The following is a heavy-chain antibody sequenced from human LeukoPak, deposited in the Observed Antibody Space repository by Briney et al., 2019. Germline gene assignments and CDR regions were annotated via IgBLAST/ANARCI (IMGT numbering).Heavy chain of an antibody. CDR1: GDSVSSNSAA. CDR3: ARGRYYDSGTYYKKGFDY. D-gene: IGHD3-10*01. Sequence: SQTLSLTCAISGDSVSSNSAAWNWIRQSPSRGLEWLGRTYYRSKWYNDYAVSVKSRITINPDTSKNQFSLQLNSVTPEDTAVYYCARGRYYDSGTYYKKGFDYWGQGTLVTVSS. V-gene: IGHV6-1*01. CDR2: TYYRSKWYN. J-gene: IGHJ4*02.